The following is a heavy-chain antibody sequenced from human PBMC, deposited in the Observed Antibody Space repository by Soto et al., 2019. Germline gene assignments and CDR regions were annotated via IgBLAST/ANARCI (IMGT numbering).Heavy chain of an antibody. D-gene: IGHD2-15*01. V-gene: IGHV3-49*04. CDR1: GFTFGDYA. J-gene: IGHJ4*02. CDR2: IRSKAYGGTT. CDR3: TRDESQVVVAAIAY. Sequence: GGSLRLSCTASGFTFGDYAMSWVRQAPGKGLEWVGFIRSKAYGGTTEYAASVKGRFTISRDDSKSIAYLQMNSLKTEDTAVYYCTRDESQVVVAAIAYWGQGTLVTVSS.